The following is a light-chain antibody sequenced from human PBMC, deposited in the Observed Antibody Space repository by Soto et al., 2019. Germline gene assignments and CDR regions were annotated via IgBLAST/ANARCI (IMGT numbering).Light chain of an antibody. CDR2: EVS. Sequence: QSALTQPASVSGSPGQSITISCTGTSSDVGGHHYVSWYQQHPGKAPKVIIYEVSDRPSGVSHRFSGSKSGNTASLTISGLQAEDEADYYCSSFSSSSTLHVFGTGTKVTVL. J-gene: IGLJ1*01. V-gene: IGLV2-14*01. CDR3: SSFSSSSTLHV. CDR1: SSDVGGHHY.